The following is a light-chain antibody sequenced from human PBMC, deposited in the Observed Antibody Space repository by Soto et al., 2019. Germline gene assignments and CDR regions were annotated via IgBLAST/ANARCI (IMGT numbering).Light chain of an antibody. CDR1: SSNIGSNT. Sequence: QSVLTQPPSASGTPGQRVTISCSGSSSNIGSNTVHWYQHLPGTAPKLLIYSNNQRPSGVPDRFSGSKSGTSASLAISGLQSEDEADYYCAAWYDSLNGYVFGTGTKVTVL. CDR3: AAWYDSLNGYV. J-gene: IGLJ1*01. CDR2: SNN. V-gene: IGLV1-44*01.